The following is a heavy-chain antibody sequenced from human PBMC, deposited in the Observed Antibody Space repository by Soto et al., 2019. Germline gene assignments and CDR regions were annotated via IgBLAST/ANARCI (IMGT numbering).Heavy chain of an antibody. CDR2: IYYSGST. V-gene: IGHV4-39*01. CDR3: ARLGIAAARFDP. J-gene: IGHJ5*02. D-gene: IGHD6-13*01. Sequence: QLQLQESGPGLVKPSETLSLTCTVSGGSISSSSYYWGWIRQPPGKGLEWIGSIYYSGSTYYNPSIKSRVTISVDTSKNQFSLKLSSVTAADTAVYYCARLGIAAARFDPWGQGTLVTVSS. CDR1: GGSISSSSYY.